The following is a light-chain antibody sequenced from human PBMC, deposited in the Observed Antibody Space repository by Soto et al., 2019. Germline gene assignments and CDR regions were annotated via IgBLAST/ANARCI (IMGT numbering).Light chain of an antibody. V-gene: IGKV3-20*01. CDR2: DAS. CDR3: QQYGSSPRA. CDR1: QSVSSY. Sequence: IVLTQSPATLSLSPGERATLSCRASQSVSSYLAWYQHKPGQAPRLLIYDASSRATGIPDRFSGSGSGTDFTLTISRLEPEDFAVYYCQQYGSSPRAFGGGTKVDIK. J-gene: IGKJ4*01.